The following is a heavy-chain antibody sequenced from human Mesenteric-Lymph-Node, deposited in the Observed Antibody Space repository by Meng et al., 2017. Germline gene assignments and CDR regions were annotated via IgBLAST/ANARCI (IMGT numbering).Heavy chain of an antibody. V-gene: IGHV4-4*02. CDR2: IYHSGST. J-gene: IGHJ4*02. CDR3: ARYVAYYDFWSGYHHYFDY. D-gene: IGHD3-3*01. Sequence: LQEAGRVRGKLSGPLSLRCAVSGGSSSSSNWWSWVRQHPGKGLEWIGEIYHSGSTNYTPSLKSRVTISVDKSKNQFSLKLSSVTAADTAVYYCARYVAYYDFWSGYHHYFDYWGQGTLVTVSS. CDR1: GGSSSSSNW.